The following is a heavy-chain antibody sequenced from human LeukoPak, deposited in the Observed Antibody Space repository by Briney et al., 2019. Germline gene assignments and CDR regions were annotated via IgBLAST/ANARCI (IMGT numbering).Heavy chain of an antibody. J-gene: IGHJ5*02. V-gene: IGHV4-34*01. CDR2: INHSGST. CDR3: ARGWFDP. CDR1: GGSFSGYY. Sequence: SETLSLTCAVYGGSFSGYYWSWIRQPPGKGLGWIGEINHSGSTNYNPSLKSRVTISVDTSKNQFSLKLSSVTAADTAVYYCARGWFDPWGQGTLVTVSS.